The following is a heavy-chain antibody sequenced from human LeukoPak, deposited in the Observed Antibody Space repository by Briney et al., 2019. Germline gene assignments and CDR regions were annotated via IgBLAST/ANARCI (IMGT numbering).Heavy chain of an antibody. CDR1: GYTFTGYY. Sequence: ASVKVSCKASGYTFTGYYMHWVRQAPGQGLEWMGWINPNSGGTNYAQKFQGRVTMTRDTSISTAYMELSRLRSDDTAVYYCARLPTAMAKCAFDIWGQGTMVTVSS. D-gene: IGHD5-18*01. CDR3: ARLPTAMAKCAFDI. CDR2: INPNSGGT. V-gene: IGHV1-2*02. J-gene: IGHJ3*02.